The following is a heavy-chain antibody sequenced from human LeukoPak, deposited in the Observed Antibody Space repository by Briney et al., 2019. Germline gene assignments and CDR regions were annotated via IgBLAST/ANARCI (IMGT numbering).Heavy chain of an antibody. CDR3: AREGYYYDSSGYYSYFDY. D-gene: IGHD3-22*01. J-gene: IGHJ4*02. V-gene: IGHV1-2*02. CDR1: GYTFSGYY. CDR2: INPKSGGT. Sequence: ASVKVSCKASGYTFSGYYMHWVRQAPGQGLEWMGWINPKSGGTNEAQKFHDRVTMTRDTSIRTAYMEVSSLRSDDTAVYYCAREGYYYDSSGYYSYFDYWGQGTLVTVSS.